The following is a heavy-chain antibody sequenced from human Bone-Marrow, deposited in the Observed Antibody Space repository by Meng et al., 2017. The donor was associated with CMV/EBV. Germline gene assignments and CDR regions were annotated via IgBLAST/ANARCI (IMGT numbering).Heavy chain of an antibody. V-gene: IGHV3-73*01. CDR3: TRLVDGMDV. CDR2: IRREGRDNDAT. Sequence: GGSLRFSCVGSGFIFTGSAIHWVRQASGKGLEWVGRIRREGRDNDATAYGASVTGRFTISRDDSKNTAYLQMNSLKTEDTAVYYCTRLVDGMDVWGQGTTVTVSS. J-gene: IGHJ6*02. CDR1: GFIFTGSA.